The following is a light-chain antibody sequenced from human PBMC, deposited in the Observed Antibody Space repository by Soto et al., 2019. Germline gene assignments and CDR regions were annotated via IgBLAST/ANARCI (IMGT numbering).Light chain of an antibody. J-gene: IGLJ1*01. CDR1: SSDVGAYNF. CDR2: EVS. CDR3: CSHGGSNNFYV. Sequence: QSALTQPPSASGSPGQSVTISCTGTSSDVGAYNFVSWYQQHPGKAPKLIIYEVSKRPSGVPDRFSASKSGNTASLTVSGLQAEDEADYYCCSHGGSNNFYVFGTGTKVTAL. V-gene: IGLV2-8*01.